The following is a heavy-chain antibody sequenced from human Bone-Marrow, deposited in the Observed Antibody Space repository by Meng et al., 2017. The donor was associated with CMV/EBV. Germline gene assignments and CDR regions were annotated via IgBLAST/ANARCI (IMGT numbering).Heavy chain of an antibody. V-gene: IGHV1-2*02. CDR2: INPNSGST. J-gene: IGHJ4*02. Sequence: ASVKVSCKASGYTFTGYYMHWVRQAPGQGLEWMGWINPNSGSTNYAQKFQGRVTMTRDTSISTAYMELSRLRSDDTAVYYCAILLRAAAFDYWGQGTLVTVSS. CDR3: AILLRAAAFDY. D-gene: IGHD6-13*01. CDR1: GYTFTGYY.